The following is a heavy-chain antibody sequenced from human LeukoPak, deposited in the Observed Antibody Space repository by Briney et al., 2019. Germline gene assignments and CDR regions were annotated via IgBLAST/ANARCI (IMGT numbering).Heavy chain of an antibody. CDR1: GFTFSSYA. D-gene: IGHD2-2*01. CDR2: ISGSGGSA. CDR3: AKEALSYCSSTSCYLGAFDI. J-gene: IGHJ3*02. V-gene: IGHV3-23*01. Sequence: GGSLRLSXAASGFTFSSYAMSWVRQAPGKGLEWVSAISGSGGSAYYADSVMGRFTISRDNSKNTLYLQMNSLRAEDTAVYYCAKEALSYCSSTSCYLGAFDIWGQGTMVTVSS.